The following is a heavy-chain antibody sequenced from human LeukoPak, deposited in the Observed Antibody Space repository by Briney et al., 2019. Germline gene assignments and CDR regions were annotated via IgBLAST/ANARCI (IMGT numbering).Heavy chain of an antibody. D-gene: IGHD3-10*01. V-gene: IGHV1-18*04. Sequence: GASVKVSCKASGYTFTGYYMHWVRQAPGQGLEWMGWISAYNGNTNYAQKLQGRVTMTTDISTSTAYMELRSLRSDDTAVYYCARGGLDYSYYMDVWATGTTVTVSS. CDR3: ARGGLDYSYYMDV. J-gene: IGHJ6*03. CDR1: GYTFTGYY. CDR2: ISAYNGNT.